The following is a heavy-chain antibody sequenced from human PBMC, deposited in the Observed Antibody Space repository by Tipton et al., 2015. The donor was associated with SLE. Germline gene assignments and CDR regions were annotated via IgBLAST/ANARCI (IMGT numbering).Heavy chain of an antibody. V-gene: IGHV4-34*01. J-gene: IGHJ4*02. CDR1: GGSFSGYY. CDR2: INHSGST. Sequence: TLSLTCAVYGGSFSGYYWSWIRQPPGKGLEWIGEINHSGSTNYNPSLKSRVTISADTSKNQFSLKLSSVTAADTAVYYCARGAPPTFYWGQGTLVTVSS. CDR3: ARGAPPTFY.